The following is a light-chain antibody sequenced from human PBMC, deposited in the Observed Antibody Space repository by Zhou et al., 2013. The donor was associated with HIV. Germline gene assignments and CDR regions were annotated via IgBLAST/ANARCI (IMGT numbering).Light chain of an antibody. V-gene: IGKV1-9*01. CDR3: QQYYSYPYT. CDR2: AAS. CDR1: QGISTY. J-gene: IGKJ2*01. Sequence: DIQLTQSPSFLSASVGDRVTITCRASQGISTYLAWYQQKPGKAPKLLIYAASTLQSGVPSRFSGSGSGTGFTLTISSLQPEDFATYYCQQYYSYPYTFGQGTKLEIK.